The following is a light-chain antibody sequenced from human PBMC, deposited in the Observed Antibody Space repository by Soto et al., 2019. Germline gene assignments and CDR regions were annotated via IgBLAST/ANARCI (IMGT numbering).Light chain of an antibody. V-gene: IGKV3-15*01. Sequence: EIVMTQFPATLAVSPGERATLSCRASQSVSSNLAWYQQRPGQAPRRLIYGASTRATGIPARFSGSGSGTEFTLTISSLQSEDFAVYYCQQYNDWWTFGQGTKVEIK. CDR1: QSVSSN. CDR2: GAS. CDR3: QQYNDWWT. J-gene: IGKJ1*01.